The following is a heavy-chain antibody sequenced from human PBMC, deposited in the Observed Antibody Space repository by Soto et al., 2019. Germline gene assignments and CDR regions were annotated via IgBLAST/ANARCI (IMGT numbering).Heavy chain of an antibody. V-gene: IGHV4-39*01. CDR1: GGSISSSSYY. CDR3: ARQGIAAAGTEDDAFDI. Sequence: QLQLQESGPGLVKPSETLSLTCTVSGGSISSSSYYWGWIRQPPGKGLEWIGSIYYSGSTYYNPSLKSRVTLSVDTSKNQFSLKLSSVHAADTAVYYCARQGIAAAGTEDDAFDIWGQGTMVTVSS. J-gene: IGHJ3*02. CDR2: IYYSGST. D-gene: IGHD6-13*01.